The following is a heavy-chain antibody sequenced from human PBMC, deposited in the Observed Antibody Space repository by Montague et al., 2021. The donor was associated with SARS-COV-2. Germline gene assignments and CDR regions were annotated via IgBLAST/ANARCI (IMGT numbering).Heavy chain of an antibody. Sequence: SETLSLTCSVSDASISTSNYCGWLRHTPRKGLEWIASIHFTGTTYYYPPPNRRVTISVDTTKNQYFPMETSLTTADTAIYFCAGDHNDGYERFFDYWGQGTLVTVSS. CDR1: DASISTSNY. D-gene: IGHD5-12*01. CDR3: AGDHNDGYERFFDY. J-gene: IGHJ4*02. CDR2: IHFTGTT. V-gene: IGHV4-39*07.